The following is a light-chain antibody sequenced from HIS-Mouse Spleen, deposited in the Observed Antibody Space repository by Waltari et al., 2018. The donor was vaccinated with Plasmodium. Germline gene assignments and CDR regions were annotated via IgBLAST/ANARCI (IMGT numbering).Light chain of an antibody. CDR3: YSTDSSGNHRV. Sequence: SYELTQPPSVSVSPGPTARNTCPGDALPKKSAYWYQQKSGQAPVLVIYEDSKRPSGIPERFSSSSSGTMATLTISGAQVEDEADYYCYSTDSSGNHRVFGGGTKLTVL. V-gene: IGLV3-10*01. CDR1: ALPKKS. J-gene: IGLJ3*02. CDR2: EDS.